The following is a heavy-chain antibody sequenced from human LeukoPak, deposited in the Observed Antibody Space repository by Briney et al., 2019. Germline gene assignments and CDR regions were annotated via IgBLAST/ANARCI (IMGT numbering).Heavy chain of an antibody. CDR1: GYTFTGYY. CDR2: INPNSGGT. V-gene: IGHV1-2*02. CDR3: AREAWTDY. D-gene: IGHD1-1*01. Sequence: REASVNVSCKASGYTFTGYYMHWVRQAPGQGVEWMGWINPNSGGTNYAQKFQGRVTMTRDTSINTAYMELSSLTSDDTAVYYCAREAWTDYWGQGTLVTVSS. J-gene: IGHJ4*02.